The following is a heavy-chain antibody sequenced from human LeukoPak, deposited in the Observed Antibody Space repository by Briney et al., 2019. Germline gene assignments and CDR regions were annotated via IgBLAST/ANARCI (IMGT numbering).Heavy chain of an antibody. CDR2: IYHNGNT. V-gene: IGHV4-30-2*01. J-gene: IGHJ4*02. Sequence: TLSLTCAVSGGSISSGGYSWSWIRQPPGKGLEWIGYIYHNGNTYYSPSLKSRVTISVDRFKNQLSLKLSSVTAADTAMYYCASGGYSYGFDYWGQGTLVTVSS. CDR1: GGSISSGGYS. D-gene: IGHD5-18*01. CDR3: ASGGYSYGFDY.